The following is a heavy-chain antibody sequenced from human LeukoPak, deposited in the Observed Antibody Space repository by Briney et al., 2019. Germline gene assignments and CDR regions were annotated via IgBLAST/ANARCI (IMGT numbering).Heavy chain of an antibody. Sequence: SETLSLTCAVYGGSFSGCYWSWTRQPPGKGLEWIGEINHSGSTNYNPSLKSRVTISVDTSKNQFSLKLSSVTAADTAVYYCARGGTLRYFDWLSDAFDIWGQGTMVTVSS. D-gene: IGHD3-9*01. CDR3: ARGGTLRYFDWLSDAFDI. CDR1: GGSFSGCY. J-gene: IGHJ3*02. CDR2: INHSGST. V-gene: IGHV4-34*01.